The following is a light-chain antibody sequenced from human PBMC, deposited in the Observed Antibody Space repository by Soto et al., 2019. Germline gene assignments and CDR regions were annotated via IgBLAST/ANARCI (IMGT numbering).Light chain of an antibody. CDR3: QQYNSYWT. CDR2: DAS. Sequence: DIQMTQSPSSLSASVGDRFTITCRASQGIGDRSAWYQQKPGKAPKLLIYDASSLESGVPSRFSGSGSGTEFTLTISSLQPDDFATYYCQQYNSYWTFGQGTKV. J-gene: IGKJ1*01. CDR1: QGIGDR. V-gene: IGKV1-5*01.